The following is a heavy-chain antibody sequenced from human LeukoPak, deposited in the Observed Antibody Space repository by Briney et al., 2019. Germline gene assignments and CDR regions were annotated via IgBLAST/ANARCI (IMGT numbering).Heavy chain of an antibody. D-gene: IGHD3-22*01. CDR2: ISWNSGSI. J-gene: IGHJ4*02. CDR1: GFTFDDYA. Sequence: QPGGSLRLSCAASGFTFDDYAMHWVRQAPEKGLEWVSGISWNSGSIGYADSVKGRFTISRDNAKNSLYLQMNSLRAEDTALYYCAKDLYYYDSSGSDYWGQGTLVTVSS. V-gene: IGHV3-9*01. CDR3: AKDLYYYDSSGSDY.